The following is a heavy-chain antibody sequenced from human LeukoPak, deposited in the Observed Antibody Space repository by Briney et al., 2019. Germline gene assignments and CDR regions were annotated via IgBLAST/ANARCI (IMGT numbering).Heavy chain of an antibody. CDR3: ATTGVAATQFDY. CDR2: ISGSGGST. Sequence: GGPLRLSCAASGFTFSSYAMSWVRQAPGKGLEWVSAISGSGGSTYYADSVKGRFTISRDNSKNTLYLQMNSLRAEDTAVYYCATTGVAATQFDYWGQGTLVTVSS. D-gene: IGHD2-15*01. CDR1: GFTFSSYA. J-gene: IGHJ4*02. V-gene: IGHV3-23*01.